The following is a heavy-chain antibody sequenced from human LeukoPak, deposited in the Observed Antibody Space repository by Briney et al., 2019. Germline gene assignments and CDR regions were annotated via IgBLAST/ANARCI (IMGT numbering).Heavy chain of an antibody. V-gene: IGHV3-7*01. CDR2: VNQGATQK. J-gene: IGHJ3*02. Sequence: GGSLRLSCAASGFTFSNSALSWVRQAPGKGLEWVAIVNQGATQKYYVDSVKGRFTISRQNAKNSLFLQMNSLRAEDTAVYYCARHRSGGSQDDAFDIWGQGTMVTVSS. CDR3: ARHRSGGSQDDAFDI. CDR1: GFTFSNSA. D-gene: IGHD2-15*01.